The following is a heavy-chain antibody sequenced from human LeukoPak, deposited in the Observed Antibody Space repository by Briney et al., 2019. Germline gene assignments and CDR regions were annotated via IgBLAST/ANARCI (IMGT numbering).Heavy chain of an antibody. CDR3: ARGSTSGYYDFWSGYIWPTGGFFYYYYYYMDV. V-gene: IGHV3-53*05. CDR1: GFTVSSNY. CDR2: IYSGGST. J-gene: IGHJ6*03. Sequence: GGSLRLSCAASGFTVSSNYMSWVRQAPGKGLEWVSVIYSGGSTYYADSVKGRFTISRDNSKNTLYLQMNSLRAEDTAVYYCARGSTSGYYDFWSGYIWPTGGFFYYYYYYMDVWGKGTTVTVSS. D-gene: IGHD3-3*01.